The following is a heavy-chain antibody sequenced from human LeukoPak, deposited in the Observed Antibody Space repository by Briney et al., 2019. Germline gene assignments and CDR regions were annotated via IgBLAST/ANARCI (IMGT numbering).Heavy chain of an antibody. CDR3: ANLGYCSSTSCYRHDKRYYFDY. CDR2: INWNGGST. Sequence: GGSLRLSCAASGFTFNDYGMSWVRQAPGKGLEWVSGINWNGGSTGYADSVKGRFTISRDNAKNSLYLQMNSLRAEDTAVYYCANLGYCSSTSCYRHDKRYYFDYWGQGTLVTVSS. CDR1: GFTFNDYG. D-gene: IGHD2-2*01. V-gene: IGHV3-20*04. J-gene: IGHJ4*02.